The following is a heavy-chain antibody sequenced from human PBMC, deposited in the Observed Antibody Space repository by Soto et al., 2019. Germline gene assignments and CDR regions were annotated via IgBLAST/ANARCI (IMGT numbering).Heavy chain of an antibody. Sequence: QVQLQQWGAGLLKPSETLSLTCAVYGGCFSGYYWSWIRQPPGKGLEWLGDINHSGSTNYNPSLKSRVTISVDTSKNQFSLKLSSVTAADTAVYYCARAGIITFGGAWGQGTLVTVSS. J-gene: IGHJ5*02. D-gene: IGHD3-16*01. CDR2: INHSGST. CDR3: ARAGIITFGGA. CDR1: GGCFSGYY. V-gene: IGHV4-34*01.